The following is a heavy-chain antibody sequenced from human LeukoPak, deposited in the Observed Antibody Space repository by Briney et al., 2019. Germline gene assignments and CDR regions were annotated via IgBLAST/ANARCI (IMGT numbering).Heavy chain of an antibody. D-gene: IGHD3-10*01. J-gene: IGHJ4*02. Sequence: PSQTLSLTCTVSGYSISSGYYWGWIRQPPGKGLEWIGSIYHIGSTYYNPSLKSRVTISVDTSKNQFSLKLSSVTAADTAVYYCARSVLGYYGSGSFYYWGQGTLVTVSS. V-gene: IGHV4-38-2*02. CDR3: ARSVLGYYGSGSFYY. CDR1: GYSISSGYY. CDR2: IYHIGST.